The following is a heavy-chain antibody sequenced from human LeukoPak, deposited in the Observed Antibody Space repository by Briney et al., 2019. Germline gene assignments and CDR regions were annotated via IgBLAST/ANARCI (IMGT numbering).Heavy chain of an antibody. CDR3: ARRGSGYTEPIDY. CDR1: GFPLNRYR. D-gene: IGHD5-12*01. V-gene: IGHV3-21*01. J-gene: IGHJ4*02. Sequence: GGSLTLLCGGSGFPLNRYRKDGVRQARGKGLEWVIYISNRCSYIYCGHSVKGRFPIPRHNAKNSLYAQVHSLRAEHTAGYYCARRGSGYTEPIDYWGQGTLVTVSS. CDR2: ISNRCSYI.